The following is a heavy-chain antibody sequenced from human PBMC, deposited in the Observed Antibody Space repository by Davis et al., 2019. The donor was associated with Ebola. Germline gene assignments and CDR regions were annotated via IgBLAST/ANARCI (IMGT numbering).Heavy chain of an antibody. D-gene: IGHD6-13*01. CDR1: GGSFSGYY. CDR2: VNHSGST. V-gene: IGHV4-34*01. Sequence: SETLSLTCAVYGGSFSGYYWSWIRQPPGKWLEWIGEVNHSGSTNYNPSLKSRVTISVDTSKNQFSLKLSSVTAADTAVYYCARGFSSSWSDLDYWGQGTLVTVSS. CDR3: ARGFSSSWSDLDY. J-gene: IGHJ4*02.